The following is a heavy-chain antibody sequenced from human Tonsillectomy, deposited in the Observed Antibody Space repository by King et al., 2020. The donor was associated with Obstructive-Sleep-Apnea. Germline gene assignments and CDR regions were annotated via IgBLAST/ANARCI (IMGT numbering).Heavy chain of an antibody. CDR1: GFTFSSFA. D-gene: IGHD1-14*01. V-gene: IGHV3-30*04. CDR3: SAGPESALHKFAY. CDR2: ISYNGNKY. J-gene: IGHJ4*02. Sequence: VQLVQSGGGVVQSGGSLRLSCAASGFTFSSFAMHCVRPAPGKGLDWVAVISYNGNKYSYPTSVKGRFTISRDNSKTTRYLQMNSLRADDTAVYYCSAGPESALHKFAYWGQGTLVTVSS.